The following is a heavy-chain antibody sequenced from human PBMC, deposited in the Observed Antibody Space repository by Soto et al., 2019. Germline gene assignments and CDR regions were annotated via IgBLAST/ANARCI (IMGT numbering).Heavy chain of an antibody. V-gene: IGHV3-9*01. CDR2: ISWNSGSI. D-gene: IGHD2-15*01. Sequence: EVQLVESGGGLVQPGRSLRLSCAASGFTFDDYAMHWVRQAPGKGLEWVSGISWNSGSIGYADSVKGRFTISRDNAKNSLYLQMNSLRAEDTALYYCAKDMGSISGGRFDYWGQGTLVTVSS. CDR1: GFTFDDYA. J-gene: IGHJ4*02. CDR3: AKDMGSISGGRFDY.